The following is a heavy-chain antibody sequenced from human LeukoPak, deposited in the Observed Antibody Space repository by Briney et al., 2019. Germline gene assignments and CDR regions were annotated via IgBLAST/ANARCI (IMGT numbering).Heavy chain of an antibody. Sequence: ASVKVSCKTSGYTFTGYYMHWVRQAPGQGLEWMGWINPNSGGTNYAQKFQDRVTMTGDTSISTAYMELSRLTSDDTAVYYCARAPMIVVVFPPRLDYWGQGTLVTVSS. V-gene: IGHV1-2*02. D-gene: IGHD3-22*01. CDR2: INPNSGGT. CDR1: GYTFTGYY. CDR3: ARAPMIVVVFPPRLDY. J-gene: IGHJ4*02.